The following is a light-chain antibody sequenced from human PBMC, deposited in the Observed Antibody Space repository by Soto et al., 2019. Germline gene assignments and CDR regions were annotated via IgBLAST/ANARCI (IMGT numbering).Light chain of an antibody. Sequence: QAVLTQPPSVSGAPGQRVTISCTGSSSNIGAGYDVHWYQQLPGTAPKLLIDGNNNRPSGVPDRFSGSKSGTSASLAITGLQAEDEADYYCQSYDSSLSGSGVFGGGTKVTVL. J-gene: IGLJ3*02. CDR1: SSNIGAGYD. V-gene: IGLV1-40*01. CDR2: GNN. CDR3: QSYDSSLSGSGV.